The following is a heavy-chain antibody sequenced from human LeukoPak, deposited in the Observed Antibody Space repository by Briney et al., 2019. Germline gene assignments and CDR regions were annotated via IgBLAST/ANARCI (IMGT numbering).Heavy chain of an antibody. CDR1: GFTFSSYW. Sequence: GGSLRLSCAASGFTFSSYWMSWVRQAPGKGLEWVANIKQDGSEKYYVDSVKGRFTISRDNAKNSLYLQMNSLRAEDTAVYYCARDGWQQLAVYYYYGMDVWGQGTTVTVSS. CDR2: IKQDGSEK. J-gene: IGHJ6*02. D-gene: IGHD6-13*01. V-gene: IGHV3-7*01. CDR3: ARDGWQQLAVYYYYGMDV.